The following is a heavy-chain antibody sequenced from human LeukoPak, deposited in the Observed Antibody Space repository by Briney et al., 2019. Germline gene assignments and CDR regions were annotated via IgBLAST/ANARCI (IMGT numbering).Heavy chain of an antibody. J-gene: IGHJ4*02. Sequence: GGSLRLSCAASGFTFSSYWMSWVRQAPGKGLEWVANIKQDGSEKYYVDSVKGRFTISRDNAKNSLYLQMNSLRAEDTAVYYCARAGGAYGRTSYDFRSGYFSRRFNYWGQGTLVTVSS. CDR1: GFTFSSYW. V-gene: IGHV3-7*01. CDR2: IKQDGSEK. D-gene: IGHD3-3*01. CDR3: ARAGGAYGRTSYDFRSGYFSRRFNY.